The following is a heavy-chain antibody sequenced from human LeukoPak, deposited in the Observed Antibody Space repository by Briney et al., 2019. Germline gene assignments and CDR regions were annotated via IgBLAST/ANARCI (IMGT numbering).Heavy chain of an antibody. CDR2: ISAYNGNT. J-gene: IGHJ4*02. CDR1: GYTFTSYG. V-gene: IGHV1-18*01. D-gene: IGHD2-15*01. CDR3: ARVLPRVVSGGGRPIDS. Sequence: ASVKVSCKASGYTFTSYGISWVRQAPGQGLEWMGWISAYNGNTNYAQKLQGRVTMTTDTSTSTAYMELRSLRSDDTAVYYCARVLPRVVSGGGRPIDSGAQETLVTVPS.